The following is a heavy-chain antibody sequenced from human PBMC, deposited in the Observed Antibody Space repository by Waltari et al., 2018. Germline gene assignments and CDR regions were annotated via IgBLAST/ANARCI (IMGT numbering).Heavy chain of an antibody. CDR2: IWFDGSKQ. Sequence: QVQLVESGGDVVQPGQSLRRSCAASGFTFSSPGMQWVRQAPGKGLEWVAVIWFDGSKQYYGDSVRCRFTISRDDSKSTLYLQMNSLKAEDTAVYYCARDLSYGSAADWGQGTLVTVSS. CDR3: ARDLSYGSAAD. CDR1: GFTFSSPG. J-gene: IGHJ4*02. D-gene: IGHD3-10*01. V-gene: IGHV3-33*01.